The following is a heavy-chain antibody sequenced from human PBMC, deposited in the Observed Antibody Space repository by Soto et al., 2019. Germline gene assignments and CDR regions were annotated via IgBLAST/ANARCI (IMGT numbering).Heavy chain of an antibody. CDR3: ARDSNWNYVYGMDV. J-gene: IGHJ6*02. CDR1: GFTFSSYA. V-gene: IGHV3-30-3*01. CDR2: ISYDGSNK. Sequence: QVQLVESGGGVVQPGMSLRLSCAASGFTFSSYAMHWVRQAPGKGLEWVAVISYDGSNKYYADSVKGRFTISSDNSKNTLYLQMNSLRAEDTAVYYCARDSNWNYVYGMDVWGQGTTVTVSS. D-gene: IGHD1-20*01.